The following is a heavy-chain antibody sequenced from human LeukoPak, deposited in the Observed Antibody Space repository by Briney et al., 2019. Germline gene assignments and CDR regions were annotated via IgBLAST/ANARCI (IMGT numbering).Heavy chain of an antibody. CDR2: INQSGST. Sequence: SETLSLTCAVYGGSFSYYYWSWIRQPPGKGLEWIGEINQSGSTNYNPSLKSRVTISVDTSKNQFSLKLSSVTAADTAVYYCARLYEYYDILTGYPYWGQGTLVTVSS. CDR3: ARLYEYYDILTGYPY. V-gene: IGHV4-34*01. D-gene: IGHD3-9*01. CDR1: GGSFSYYY. J-gene: IGHJ4*02.